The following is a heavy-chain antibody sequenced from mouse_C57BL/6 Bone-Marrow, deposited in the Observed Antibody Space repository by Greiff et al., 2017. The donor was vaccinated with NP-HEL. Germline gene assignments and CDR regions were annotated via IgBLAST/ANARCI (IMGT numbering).Heavy chain of an antibody. Sequence: VQLQQSGAELVRPGASVKLSCTASGFNIKDDYMHWVKQRPEQGLEWIGWIDPENGDTEYASKFQGKATITADTYSNTAYLQLSSLTSENTAFYYCTTGYDLYYYAMYYWGQGTSVTVSS. D-gene: IGHD2-3*01. CDR1: GFNIKDDY. V-gene: IGHV14-4*01. J-gene: IGHJ4*01. CDR3: TTGYDLYYYAMYY. CDR2: IDPENGDT.